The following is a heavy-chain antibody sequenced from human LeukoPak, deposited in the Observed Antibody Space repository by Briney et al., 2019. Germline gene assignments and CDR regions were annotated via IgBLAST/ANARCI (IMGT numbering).Heavy chain of an antibody. D-gene: IGHD5-18*01. CDR2: INPNSGGT. J-gene: IGHJ4*02. Sequence: GASVKVSCKASGYTFNDYYIHWVRQAPGQGLEWMGWINPNSGGTNYAQKFQGRVTMTRDTSISTAYMELSRLRSDDTAVYYCARRHTAMVTLDYWGQGTLVTVSS. CDR1: GYTFNDYY. CDR3: ARRHTAMVTLDY. V-gene: IGHV1-2*02.